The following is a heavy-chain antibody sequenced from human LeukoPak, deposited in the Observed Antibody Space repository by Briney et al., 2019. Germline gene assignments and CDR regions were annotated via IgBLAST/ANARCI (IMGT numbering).Heavy chain of an antibody. D-gene: IGHD3-3*01. V-gene: IGHV4-34*01. Sequence: SETLSLTCAVYGGSFSGYYWSWIRQPPGKGLEWIGEINHSGSTNYNPSLKSRATISVDTSKNQFSLKLSSVTAADTAVYYCARSGLYYDFWSGYRQPSDYWGQGTLVTVSS. J-gene: IGHJ4*02. CDR2: INHSGST. CDR1: GGSFSGYY. CDR3: ARSGLYYDFWSGYRQPSDY.